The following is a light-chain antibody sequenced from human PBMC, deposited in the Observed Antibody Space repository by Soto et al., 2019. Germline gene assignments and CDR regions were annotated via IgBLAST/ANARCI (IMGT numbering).Light chain of an antibody. Sequence: DIVLTQSPGPLSLSPGERATLSCRASQSLRSTSLAWYQQKPGQAPRLLMYGASNRATGIPDKFSGGVSGTDFTLTISRLEPEDFAVYYCQHYGGAPRSTVAQGTRLESK. V-gene: IGKV3-20*01. CDR2: GAS. J-gene: IGKJ5*01. CDR3: QHYGGAPRST. CDR1: QSLRSTS.